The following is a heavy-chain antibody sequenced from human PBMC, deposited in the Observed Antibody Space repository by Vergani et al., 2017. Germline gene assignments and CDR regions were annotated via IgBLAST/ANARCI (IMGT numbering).Heavy chain of an antibody. D-gene: IGHD2-2*02. CDR3: ARDDCSSTTCYISDY. CDR1: GYTFTSYG. J-gene: IGHJ4*02. CDR2: ISTYNGDT. Sequence: QVQLVQSGAEVKKPGASVKVSCKASGYTFTSYGISWVRQAPGQGLEWMGWISTYNGDTNVAQKVQGRVTMTTDTSTSTAYMELRSLRSDDTAVYYCARDDCSSTTCYISDYWGQGTLVTVSS. V-gene: IGHV1-18*01.